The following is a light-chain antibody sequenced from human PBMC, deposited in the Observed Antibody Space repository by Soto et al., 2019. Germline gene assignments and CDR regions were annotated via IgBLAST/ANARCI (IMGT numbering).Light chain of an antibody. J-gene: IGKJ4*01. CDR1: QTISSY. V-gene: IGKV1-39*01. CDR3: QQYYSFPLT. Sequence: DIQMTQSPSSLSASVGDRFTITWRASQTISSYLNWYQQKPGKAPKLLIYGTSSLQSGVPSRFSGSGSGTDFTLTISCLQSEDFATYYCQQYYSFPLTFGGGTKVDIK. CDR2: GTS.